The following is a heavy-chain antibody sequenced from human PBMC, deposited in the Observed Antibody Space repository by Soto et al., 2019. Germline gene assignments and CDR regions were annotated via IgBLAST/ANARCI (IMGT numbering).Heavy chain of an antibody. J-gene: IGHJ6*02. D-gene: IGHD3-22*01. CDR1: GDSVSSNSAA. Sequence: SQTLSLTCAISGDSVSSNSAAWNWIRQSPSRGLEWLGRTYYRSKWYNDYAVSVKSRITINPDTSKNQFSLQLNSVTPEDTAVYYCAREDYYDSSCYYQYYYYYGMDVWGQGTTVPVSS. CDR3: AREDYYDSSCYYQYYYYYGMDV. V-gene: IGHV6-1*01. CDR2: TYYRSKWYN.